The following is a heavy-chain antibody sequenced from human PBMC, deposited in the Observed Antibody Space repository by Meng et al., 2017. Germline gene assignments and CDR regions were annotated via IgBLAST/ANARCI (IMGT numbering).Heavy chain of an antibody. V-gene: IGHV3-49*03. CDR3: TRAGHCGSSWPYYYYYYGMDV. Sequence: SLKISCTSSGFTLGDFAMSRFRQAPGKGLEWVGFIRSKAYGGTTEYAASVKGRFTISRDDSKSIAYLQMNSLKTEDTAVYYCTRAGHCGSSWPYYYYYYGMDVWGQGTTVTGSS. CDR2: IRSKAYGGTT. CDR1: GFTLGDFA. D-gene: IGHD6-13*01. J-gene: IGHJ6*01.